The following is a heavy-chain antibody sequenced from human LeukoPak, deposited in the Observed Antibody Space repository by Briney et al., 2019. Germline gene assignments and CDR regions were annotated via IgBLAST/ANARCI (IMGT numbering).Heavy chain of an antibody. CDR2: IRQDGSDK. CDR1: GFTFSTYW. J-gene: IGHJ4*02. Sequence: PGGSLRLSCAASGFTFSTYWMSWVRQAPAKGLEWVANIRQDGSDKYHVDSVRGRFTISRDNAKNSLYLQMNSLRAEDTAVYYCALLRYQLPYYWGQGTLVTVSS. CDR3: ALLRYQLPYY. D-gene: IGHD2-2*01. V-gene: IGHV3-7*01.